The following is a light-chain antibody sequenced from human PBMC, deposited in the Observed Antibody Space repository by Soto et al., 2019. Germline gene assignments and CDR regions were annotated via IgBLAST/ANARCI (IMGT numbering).Light chain of an antibody. CDR2: GAS. Sequence: EIVLTQSPGTLSLSPGERATLSCRASQSVNGNYLTWYQQKPGQAPRLLIYGASTRATGTPDRFSGSGSGTDFTLTISRPEPEDFAVYYCQQYGSSFRYTFGQGTKLEIK. V-gene: IGKV3-20*01. CDR3: QQYGSSFRYT. J-gene: IGKJ2*01. CDR1: QSVNGNY.